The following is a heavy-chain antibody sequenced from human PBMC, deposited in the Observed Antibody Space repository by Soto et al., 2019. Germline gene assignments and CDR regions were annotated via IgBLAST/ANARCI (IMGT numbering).Heavy chain of an antibody. CDR3: ARDSGITIFGVIYYYYGMDV. J-gene: IGHJ6*02. Sequence: QVQLVQSGAEVKKPGSSVKVSCKASGGTCSSYAISWVRQAPGQGLEWMGGIIPIFGTANYAQKFQGRVTITADESTSTAYMELSSLRSEDTAVYYCARDSGITIFGVIYYYYGMDVWGQGTTVTVSS. D-gene: IGHD3-3*01. V-gene: IGHV1-69*01. CDR2: IIPIFGTA. CDR1: GGTCSSYA.